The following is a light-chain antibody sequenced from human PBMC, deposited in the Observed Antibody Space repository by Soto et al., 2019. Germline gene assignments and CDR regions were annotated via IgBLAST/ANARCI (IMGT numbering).Light chain of an antibody. CDR3: LQLNTYPWT. J-gene: IGKJ1*01. V-gene: IGKV1-17*01. CDR2: AAS. Sequence: DIHMTLSAFSLSASVGDRVTITCRASQGITSDLGWFQQKQGKAPKRLIYAASRLQSGVPSRFSGSGSGTEFTLTISSLQPEDVATYYCLQLNTYPWTFGQGTKVDIK. CDR1: QGITSD.